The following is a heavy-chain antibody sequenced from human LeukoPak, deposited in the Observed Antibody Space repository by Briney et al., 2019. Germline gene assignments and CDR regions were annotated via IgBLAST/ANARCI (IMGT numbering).Heavy chain of an antibody. J-gene: IGHJ4*02. CDR2: INSDGSST. V-gene: IGHV3-74*01. CDR1: GFTFSNYW. Sequence: GGSLRLSCAASGFTFSNYWMHWVRQAPGKGLVWVSRINSDGSSTNYADSVKGRYTISRDNAKNSLYLQMNSLRAEDTAVYYCASRWPYEDYWGQGTLVTVSS. D-gene: IGHD4-23*01. CDR3: ASRWPYEDY.